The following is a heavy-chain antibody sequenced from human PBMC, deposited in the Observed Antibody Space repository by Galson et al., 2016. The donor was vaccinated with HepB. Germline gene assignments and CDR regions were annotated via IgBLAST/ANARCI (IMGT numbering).Heavy chain of an antibody. V-gene: IGHV3-30*19. CDR1: GFTFSRYG. Sequence: SLRLSCAASGFTFSRYGMHWVRQAPGKGLEWVAVISYDGGDTQYADAVKGRFTVTRDNSKNTLFMQRNSRRGEGTAVYYCAKLGCGRDCPRDDWGQGTLVTVSS. D-gene: IGHD2-21*02. J-gene: IGHJ4*02. CDR3: AKLGCGRDCPRDD. CDR2: ISYDGGDT.